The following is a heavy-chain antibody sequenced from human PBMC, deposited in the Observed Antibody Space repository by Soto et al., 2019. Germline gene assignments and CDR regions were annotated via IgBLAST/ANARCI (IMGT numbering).Heavy chain of an antibody. D-gene: IGHD2-15*01. V-gene: IGHV4-30-2*01. CDR3: AKECGGTCLDAFDV. Sequence: QVQLKESGSGLVKPAQTRSLTCAVSGGSITSGGFSWSCIRQPPGKGLEWIGYVHHTGNTDYHPSLGSRVTIALDRSRNLFSLSLTSVTASETATYYCAKECGGTCLDAFDVWGPGTTVIVSS. CDR1: GGSITSGGFS. J-gene: IGHJ3*01. CDR2: VHHTGNT.